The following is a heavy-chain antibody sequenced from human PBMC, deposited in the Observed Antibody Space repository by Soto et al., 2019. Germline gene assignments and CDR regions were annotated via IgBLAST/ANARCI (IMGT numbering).Heavy chain of an antibody. CDR2: INPDGRST. V-gene: IGHV3-74*01. Sequence: EVQLVESGGGLVQPGGSLRLSCAASGFTFRSYWMHWVRQAPGKGLVWVSRINPDGRSTSYADSVKGRFTISRDNAKNTLYLQMNRLRAEDTAVYYCTRDSYDGTYYYGMDVWGQVTTVTVSS. J-gene: IGHJ6*02. CDR3: TRDSYDGTYYYGMDV. CDR1: GFTFRSYW. D-gene: IGHD3-16*01.